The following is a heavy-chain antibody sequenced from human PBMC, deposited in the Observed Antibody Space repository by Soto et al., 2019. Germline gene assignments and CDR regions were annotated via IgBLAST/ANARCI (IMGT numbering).Heavy chain of an antibody. CDR3: ASGEAQNGQDTRFDY. V-gene: IGHV3-30*03. CDR1: GITFTHHG. D-gene: IGHD3-10*01. J-gene: IGHJ4*02. Sequence: QIQLVESGGVVVQPGRSLRLSCLASGITFTHHGIHLVLQAPGTGLEWVADISYKGIDKCYAESVKGRFTISRDNFRDTVYLTANGLRPEDTAVYYCASGEAQNGQDTRFDYWGQGTLVTVSS. CDR2: ISYKGIDK.